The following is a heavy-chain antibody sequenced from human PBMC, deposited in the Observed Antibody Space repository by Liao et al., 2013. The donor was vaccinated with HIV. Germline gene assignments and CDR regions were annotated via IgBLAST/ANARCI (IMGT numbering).Heavy chain of an antibody. CDR1: GVSITSYY. Sequence: QVQLQESGPGLVKPSETLSLTCSVTGVSITSYYWSWIRQPPGKGLEWIGEINHSGSTNYNPSLKSRVTISVDTSKNQFSLKLSSVTAADTAVYYCARGFRLRLGLVDYWGQGTLVTVSS. CDR2: INHSGST. D-gene: IGHD3-16*01. J-gene: IGHJ4*02. CDR3: ARGFRLRLGLVDY. V-gene: IGHV4-34*01.